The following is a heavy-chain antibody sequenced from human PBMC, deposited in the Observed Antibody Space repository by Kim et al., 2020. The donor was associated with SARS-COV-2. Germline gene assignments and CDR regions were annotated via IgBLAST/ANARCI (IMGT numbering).Heavy chain of an antibody. D-gene: IGHD2-15*01. CDR1: GGTFSSYA. Sequence: SVKVSCKASGGTFSSYAISWVRQAPGQGLEWMGGIIPIFGTANYAQKFQGRVTITVDESTSTAYMELSSLRSEDTAVYYCARSGYCSGGSCYDYYGMDVWGQGTTVTVSS. J-gene: IGHJ6*02. CDR2: IIPIFGTA. V-gene: IGHV1-69*13. CDR3: ARSGYCSGGSCYDYYGMDV.